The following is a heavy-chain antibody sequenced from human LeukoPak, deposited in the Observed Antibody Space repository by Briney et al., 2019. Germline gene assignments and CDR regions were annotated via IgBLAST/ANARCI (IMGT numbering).Heavy chain of an antibody. CDR1: GFTFTSYA. CDR2: INGEGGT. D-gene: IGHD3-10*01. Sequence: GGSLRLSCAASGFTFTSYAMTWVRQAPGKGLEWVSGINGEGGTSYADSVKGRFTISRDNAKNTVHLQMNSLRAEDTAVYYCARDLVYGSGSCGHWGQGTLVTVSS. J-gene: IGHJ4*02. CDR3: ARDLVYGSGSCGH. V-gene: IGHV3-74*01.